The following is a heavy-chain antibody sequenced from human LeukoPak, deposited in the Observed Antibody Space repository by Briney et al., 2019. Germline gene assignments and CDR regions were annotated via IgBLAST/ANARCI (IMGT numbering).Heavy chain of an antibody. CDR1: GYTFTSYD. Sequence: ASVKVSCKASGYTFTSYDINWVRQATGQGLEWMGWMNPNSGNTGYAQKFQGRVTMTRNTSISTAYMELSSLRSEDTAVYYCAAATDIVVVPAAPLDYWGQGTLVTVSS. V-gene: IGHV1-8*01. CDR2: MNPNSGNT. D-gene: IGHD2-2*01. J-gene: IGHJ4*02. CDR3: AAATDIVVVPAAPLDY.